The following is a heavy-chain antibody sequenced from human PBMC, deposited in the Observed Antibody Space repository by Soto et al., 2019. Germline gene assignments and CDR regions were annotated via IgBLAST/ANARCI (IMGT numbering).Heavy chain of an antibody. CDR3: AKDPQLLRFGELSYYLDY. CDR2: IYSGGST. Sequence: GGSLRLSCAASGVTVSSNYMSWVRQAPGKGLEWVSVIYSGGSTYYADSVKGRFTISRDNSKNTLYLQMNSLRAEDTAVYYCAKDPQLLRFGELSYYLDYWGQGTLVTVSS. J-gene: IGHJ4*02. D-gene: IGHD3-10*01. V-gene: IGHV3-53*01. CDR1: GVTVSSNY.